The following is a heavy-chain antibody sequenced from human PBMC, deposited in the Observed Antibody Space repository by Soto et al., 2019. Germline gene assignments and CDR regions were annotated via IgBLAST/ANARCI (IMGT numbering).Heavy chain of an antibody. V-gene: IGHV3-23*01. CDR3: AKDLVRGANWNYAY. J-gene: IGHJ4*02. D-gene: IGHD1-7*01. CDR1: GFTFSSYA. Sequence: GGSLRLSCAASGFTFSSYAMSWVRQAPGKGLEWVSAISGSGGSTYYADSVKGRFTISRDNSKNALYLQMNSLRAEDTAVYYCAKDLVRGANWNYAYWGQGTLVTVSS. CDR2: ISGSGGST.